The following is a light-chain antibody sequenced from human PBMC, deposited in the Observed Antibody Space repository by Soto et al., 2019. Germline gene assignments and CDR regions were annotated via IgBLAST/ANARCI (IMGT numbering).Light chain of an antibody. V-gene: IGKV3-11*01. CDR1: QSVSSY. CDR3: EQRRNRPRT. CDR2: DAY. J-gene: IGKJ1*01. Sequence: EIVFTQSPATPSLSPGERATLSCRASQSVSSYLAWYQQKPRQAHRLLIYDAYNRATNIQARSSGSRSGTDCTPTSKGVVPEDSAVVYCEQRRNRPRTFGQGTKVDI.